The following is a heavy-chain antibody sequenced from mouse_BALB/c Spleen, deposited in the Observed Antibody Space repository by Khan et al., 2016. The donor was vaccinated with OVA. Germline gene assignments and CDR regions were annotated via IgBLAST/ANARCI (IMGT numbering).Heavy chain of an antibody. CDR1: GYSFTSRYG. CDR3: ARTARVKY. Sequence: VQLKESGPGLVKPSQSLSLTCTVTGYSFTSRYGSNWIRQLPRNKREWVGLISYRGSTNYTPSLKRRISIPQNTSKKQFFLRLNSVTTKETATSYCARTARVKYWGQGTTLTVSS. D-gene: IGHD3-3*01. V-gene: IGHV3-2*02. CDR2: ISYRGST. J-gene: IGHJ2*01.